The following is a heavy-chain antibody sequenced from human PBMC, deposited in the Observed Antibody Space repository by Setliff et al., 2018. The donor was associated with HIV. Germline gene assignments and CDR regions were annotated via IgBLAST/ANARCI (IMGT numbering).Heavy chain of an antibody. D-gene: IGHD3-22*01. CDR1: GYTFTSYG. CDR2: IIPFTGTT. CDR3: ARGRNYDSSGYGDYYYYMDV. J-gene: IGHJ6*03. Sequence: SVKVSCKASGYTFTSYGISWVRQAPGQGLEWMGGIIPFTGTTNYAQKFQGRVTITTDESRSIVYMQLSSLRSDDTAVYYCARGRNYDSSGYGDYYYYMDVWGKGTTVTVSS. V-gene: IGHV1-69*05.